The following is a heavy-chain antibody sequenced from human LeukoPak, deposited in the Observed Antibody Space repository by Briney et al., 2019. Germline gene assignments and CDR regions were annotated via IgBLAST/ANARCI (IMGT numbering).Heavy chain of an antibody. D-gene: IGHD3-10*01. J-gene: IGHJ6*02. CDR2: INHSGST. CDR3: ARGAPKKVRGPLLGMDV. CDR1: GGSFSGYY. Sequence: SETLSLTCAVYGGSFSGYYWSRIRQPPGKGLEWIGEINHSGSTNYNPSLKSRVTISVDTSKNQFSLKLSSVTAADTAVYYCARGAPKKVRGPLLGMDVWGQGTTVTVSS. V-gene: IGHV4-34*01.